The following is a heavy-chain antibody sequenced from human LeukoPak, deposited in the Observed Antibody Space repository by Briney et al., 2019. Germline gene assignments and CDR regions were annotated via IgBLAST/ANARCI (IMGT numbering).Heavy chain of an antibody. V-gene: IGHV4-39*01. CDR2: VYYTGAT. J-gene: IGHJ6*02. Sequence: SETLSLTCSVSGGSISSSSYYWGWIRQPPGKGLEWIGSVYYTGATYYNPSLKSRVTISVDTSKSQFSLKLSSVTAADTAVYYCGRAGYYYYDMDVWGQGTTVTVSS. CDR3: GRAGYYYYDMDV. CDR1: GGSISSSSYY.